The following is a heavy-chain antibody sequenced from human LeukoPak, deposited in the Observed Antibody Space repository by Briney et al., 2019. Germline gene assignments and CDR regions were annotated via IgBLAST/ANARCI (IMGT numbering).Heavy chain of an antibody. Sequence: RGSLRLSCAASGFTFSSYAMSWVRQAPGKGLEWVSAISGSGGSTYYADSVKGRFTISRDNSKNTLYLQMNSLRAEDTAVYYCARNIAARSFDYWGQGTLVTVSS. J-gene: IGHJ4*02. CDR3: ARNIAARSFDY. V-gene: IGHV3-23*01. D-gene: IGHD6-6*01. CDR2: ISGSGGST. CDR1: GFTFSSYA.